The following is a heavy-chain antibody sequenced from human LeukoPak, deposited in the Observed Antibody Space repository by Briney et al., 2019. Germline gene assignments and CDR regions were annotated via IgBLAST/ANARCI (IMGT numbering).Heavy chain of an antibody. J-gene: IGHJ4*02. D-gene: IGHD3-16*01. CDR3: ARLSMHTFGGARSGFDY. CDR1: GGSFSGYY. Sequence: PSETLSLTCAVYGGSFSGYYWSWIRQPPGKGLEWIGEINHSGSTNYNPSLKSRVTISVDTSKNQFSLKLSSVTAADTAVYYCARLSMHTFGGARSGFDYWGQGTLVTVSS. CDR2: INHSGST. V-gene: IGHV4-34*01.